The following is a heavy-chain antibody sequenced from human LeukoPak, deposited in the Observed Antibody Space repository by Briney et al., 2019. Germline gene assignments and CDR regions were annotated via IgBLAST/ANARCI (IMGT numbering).Heavy chain of an antibody. CDR3: ARGYYYDSSGYYGY. CDR1: GDSISNYY. Sequence: PSETLSLTCTVSGDSISNYYWSWIRQPPGKGLEWLGHISYIGSTNYNPSLNSRVTISVDTSKNQFSLKLSSVTAADTAVYYCARGYYYDSSGYYGYWGQGTLVTVSS. D-gene: IGHD3-22*01. CDR2: ISYIGST. J-gene: IGHJ4*02. V-gene: IGHV4-59*12.